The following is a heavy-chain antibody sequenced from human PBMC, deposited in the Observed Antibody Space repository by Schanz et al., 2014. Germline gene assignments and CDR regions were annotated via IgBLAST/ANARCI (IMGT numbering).Heavy chain of an antibody. CDR1: GFTFSKYW. J-gene: IGHJ6*02. CDR3: AKGMGYCSGGTCYDYYYYGLDV. Sequence: VQLVESGGGLVKPGGSLRLSCGGSGFTFSKYWMSWVRQAPGKGLEWVAAMSYDGSIKYYGDSVKGRFTISRDNSKNTLYLQMNSLRAEDTAVFYCAKGMGYCSGGTCYDYYYYGLDVWGQGTTVTVSS. V-gene: IGHV3-30*18. CDR2: MSYDGSIK. D-gene: IGHD2-15*01.